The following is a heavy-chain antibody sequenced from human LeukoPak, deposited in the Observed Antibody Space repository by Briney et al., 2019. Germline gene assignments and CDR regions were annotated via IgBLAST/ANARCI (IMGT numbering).Heavy chain of an antibody. CDR3: ARSTDGSGSYYYYGMDV. CDR2: ISSSGNPI. J-gene: IGHJ6*02. CDR1: GFTFSDYH. Sequence: GGSLRLSCTASGFTFSDYHMSWIRQAPGRGLEWVSYISSSGNPIHYADSVRGRFTTSRDNAKNSLYPHMNSLRAEDAAVYYCARSTDGSGSYYYYGMDVWGQGTTVTVSS. V-gene: IGHV3-11*01. D-gene: IGHD3-10*01.